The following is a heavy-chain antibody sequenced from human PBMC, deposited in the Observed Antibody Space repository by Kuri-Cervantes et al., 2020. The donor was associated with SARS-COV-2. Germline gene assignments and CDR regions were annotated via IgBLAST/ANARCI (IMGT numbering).Heavy chain of an antibody. CDR1: GDSFSSYS. D-gene: IGHD2-8*01. V-gene: IGHV1-69*13. CDR3: ARDCSGTDCNVIVYALSD. CDR2: IIPMFGTA. Sequence: SVKVSCKASGDSFSSYSFNWVRQAPGQGLEWMGGIIPMFGTADYAQKFQGRVTITADESTGTVYMELTSLRSDDTAMYYCARDCSGTDCNVIVYALSDWGQGTLVTVSS. J-gene: IGHJ4*02.